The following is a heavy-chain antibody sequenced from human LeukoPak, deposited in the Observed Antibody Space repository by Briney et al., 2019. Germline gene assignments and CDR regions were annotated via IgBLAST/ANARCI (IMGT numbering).Heavy chain of an antibody. CDR3: ASRDDCSSTSCYLPRAESDY. Sequence: SETLSLTCTVSGYSISSGYYWGWIRQPPGKGLEWIGSIYHSGSTYYNPSLKSRVTISVDTSKNQFSLKLSSVTAADTAVYYCASRDDCSSTSCYLPRAESDYWGQGTLVTVSS. D-gene: IGHD2-2*01. CDR2: IYHSGST. J-gene: IGHJ4*02. V-gene: IGHV4-38-2*02. CDR1: GYSISSGYY.